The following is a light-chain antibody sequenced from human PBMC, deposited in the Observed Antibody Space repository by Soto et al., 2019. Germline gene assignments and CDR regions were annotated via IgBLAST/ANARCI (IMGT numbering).Light chain of an antibody. CDR3: QQYGSSPRT. CDR1: QSVSSNY. J-gene: IGKJ1*01. CDR2: GAF. V-gene: IGKV3-20*01. Sequence: EIVLTQSPGTLSLSPGERATFSCRASQSVSSNYLAWYQQKPGEAPRLLIYGAFKRATGIPDRFSGSGSGTDFTLTNSRMEPEESTVYCYQQYGSSPRTHGQGTKVYIK.